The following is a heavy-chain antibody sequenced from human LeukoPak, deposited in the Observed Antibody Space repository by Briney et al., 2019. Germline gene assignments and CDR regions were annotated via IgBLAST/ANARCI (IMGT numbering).Heavy chain of an antibody. CDR2: IYPGDSDT. Sequence: GESLKISCKGSGYSFTSYWIGWVRQMPGKGLEWMGIIYPGDSDTRYSPSFRGQVTISADKSISTAYLQWSSLKASDTAMYYCARRSSPGDYGDYEDAFDIWGQGTMVTVSS. V-gene: IGHV5-51*01. D-gene: IGHD4-17*01. CDR3: ARRSSPGDYGDYEDAFDI. CDR1: GYSFTSYW. J-gene: IGHJ3*02.